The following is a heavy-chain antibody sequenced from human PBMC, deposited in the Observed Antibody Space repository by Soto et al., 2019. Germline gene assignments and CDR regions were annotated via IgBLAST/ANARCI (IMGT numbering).Heavy chain of an antibody. CDR1: GGTFSSYA. CDR3: AREWQSYDRAVGGMDV. D-gene: IGHD3-22*01. J-gene: IGHJ6*02. V-gene: IGHV1-69*13. CDR2: IIPIFGTA. Sequence: SVKVSCKASGGTFSSYAISWVRQAPGQGLEWMGGIIPIFGTANYAQKFQGRVTITADESTSTAYMELSSLRSEDTAVYYCAREWQSYDRAVGGMDVWGQGTTVTVSS.